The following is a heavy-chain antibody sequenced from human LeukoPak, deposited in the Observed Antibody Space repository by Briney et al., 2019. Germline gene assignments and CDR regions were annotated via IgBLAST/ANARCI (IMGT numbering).Heavy chain of an antibody. CDR2: ISSSGST. V-gene: IGHV3-23*01. CDR1: GFTFSNYV. Sequence: GGSLRLSCTASGFTFSNYVMSWVRQVPGRGLKGVSSISSSGSTYYADSLKGRFTISRDNSKNTLYLQMNSLRAEDTAVYHCANSRRTYWYFDLWGRGTLLAGSS. J-gene: IGHJ2*01. CDR3: ANSRRTYWYFDL.